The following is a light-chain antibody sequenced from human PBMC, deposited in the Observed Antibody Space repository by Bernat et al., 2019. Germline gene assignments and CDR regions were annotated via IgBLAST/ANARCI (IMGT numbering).Light chain of an antibody. J-gene: IGLJ3*02. CDR1: SSDVGHYNL. Sequence: SALTQPASLPRSPGQSITISCTGTSSDVGHYNLVSWYQQHPGKAPKLMIYEISKPPSGFSNLFPGSKSGNTSSLTISGLQAEDEADYYCCSYAGNSTRVFGGGTKRTVL. CDR2: EIS. CDR3: CSYAGNSTRV. V-gene: IGLV2-23*02.